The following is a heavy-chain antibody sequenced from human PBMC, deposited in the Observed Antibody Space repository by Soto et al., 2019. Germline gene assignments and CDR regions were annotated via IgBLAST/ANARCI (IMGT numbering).Heavy chain of an antibody. CDR1: GYTFTSYG. V-gene: IGHV1-18*01. D-gene: IGHD6-13*01. J-gene: IGHJ4*02. CDR3: ARASSRSCHDY. Sequence: QVQLVQSGAEVKKPGASVKVSCKASGYTFTSYGISWVRQAPGQGLEWMGWISAYNGNTNYAQKLKGRVTTTTDTSTSTAYMQLRSPRSDDTAVYSCARASSRSCHDYWGQGTLGAVSS. CDR2: ISAYNGNT.